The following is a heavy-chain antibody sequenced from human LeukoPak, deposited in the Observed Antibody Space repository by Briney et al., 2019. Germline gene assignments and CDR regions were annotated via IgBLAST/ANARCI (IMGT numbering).Heavy chain of an antibody. Sequence: RPGGSLRLSCAASGFTFSSYAMSWVRQAPGKGLEWVSAISGSGGSTYYADSVKGRFTISRDNSKNTLYLQMNSLRAEDTAVYYCAKDPQRRVWFGELWFDYWGQGTLVTVSS. J-gene: IGHJ4*02. CDR3: AKDPQRRVWFGELWFDY. CDR2: ISGSGGST. V-gene: IGHV3-23*01. CDR1: GFTFSSYA. D-gene: IGHD3-10*01.